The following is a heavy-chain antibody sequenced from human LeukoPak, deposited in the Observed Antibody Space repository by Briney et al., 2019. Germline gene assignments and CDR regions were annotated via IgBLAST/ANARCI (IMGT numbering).Heavy chain of an antibody. CDR3: TGGRSDRGYYGFDV. J-gene: IGHJ6*02. Sequence: GGSLRLSCAASGFSFSDHYMDWVRQAPGQGLEWVGRIRNKARSYTTEYAASVTGRFTISRDYSKNSLYLQMNSLTIEDTAVYYCTGGRSDRGYYGFDVWGQGTTVTVSS. CDR1: GFSFSDHY. V-gene: IGHV3-72*01. CDR2: IRNKARSYTT.